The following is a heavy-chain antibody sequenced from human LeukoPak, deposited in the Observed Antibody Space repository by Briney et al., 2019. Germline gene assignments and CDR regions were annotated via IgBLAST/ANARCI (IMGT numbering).Heavy chain of an antibody. V-gene: IGHV3-11*04. CDR1: GSTSSDHY. CDR2: IGDSGTPI. Sequence: GGSLRLSCAASGSTSSDHYMSWIRQAPGKGLEWVSYIGDSGTPIYYADSVKGRFTVSRDNAKNSLFLQMDSLRAEDTAVYYCARDRRPSVYGGLDNWGQGTLVTVSS. D-gene: IGHD4/OR15-4a*01. J-gene: IGHJ4*02. CDR3: ARDRRPSVYGGLDN.